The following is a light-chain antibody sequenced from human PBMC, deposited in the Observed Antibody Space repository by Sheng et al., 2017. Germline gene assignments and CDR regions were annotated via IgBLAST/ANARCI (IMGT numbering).Light chain of an antibody. CDR1: SSNIGSNY. CDR3: AAWDDSLWV. J-gene: IGLJ3*02. V-gene: IGLV1-47*01. Sequence: QSVLTQPPSASGTPEQRVTISCSGSSSNIGSNYVYWYQQVPGTAPKLLIYKNNQRPSGVPDRFSGSKSGTSASLAISGLRSEDEADYYCAAWDDSLWVFGGGTKLTVL. CDR2: KNN.